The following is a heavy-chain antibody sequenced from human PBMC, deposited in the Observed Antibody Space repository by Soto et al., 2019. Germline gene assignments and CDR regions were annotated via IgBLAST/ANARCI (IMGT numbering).Heavy chain of an antibody. Sequence: EVQLVDSGGGRVKPGGSLRVSCAASGFTFSNYSMNWVRQAPGKGLEWVSSISSTSKYIYYADSVKGRFTISRDNAKKSLYLQMNSLRAEDTAVYYCARGLSRGWFDYWGQGTLVTVSA. CDR1: GFTFSNYS. V-gene: IGHV3-21*01. D-gene: IGHD6-13*01. CDR3: ARGLSRGWFDY. J-gene: IGHJ5*01. CDR2: ISSTSKYI.